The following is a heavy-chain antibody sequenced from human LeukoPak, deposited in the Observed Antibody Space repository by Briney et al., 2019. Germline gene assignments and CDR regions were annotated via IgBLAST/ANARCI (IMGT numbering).Heavy chain of an antibody. J-gene: IGHJ4*02. Sequence: SETLSLTCTVSGGSISSHYWSWIRQPPGKGLEWIGYIYYSGSTNYNPSLKSRVTISVDTSKNQFSLKLSSVTAADTAVYYCARGGGGSDYWGQGTLVTVSS. CDR3: ARGGGGSDY. CDR2: IYYSGST. V-gene: IGHV4-59*11. CDR1: GGSISSHY. D-gene: IGHD3-16*01.